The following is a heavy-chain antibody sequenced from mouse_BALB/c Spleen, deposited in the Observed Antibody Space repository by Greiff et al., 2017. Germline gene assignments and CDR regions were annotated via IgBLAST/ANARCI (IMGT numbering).Heavy chain of an antibody. Sequence: VQLQQPGAELVKPGASVKMSCKASGYTFTSYNMHWVKQTPGQGLEWIGRIDPANGNTKYDPKFQGKATITADTSSNTAYLQLSSLTSEDTAVYYCARDGYSSWFAYWGQGTLVTVSA. CDR1: GYTFTSYN. CDR3: ARDGYSSWFAY. J-gene: IGHJ3*01. D-gene: IGHD2-3*01. V-gene: IGHV14-3*02. CDR2: IDPANGNT.